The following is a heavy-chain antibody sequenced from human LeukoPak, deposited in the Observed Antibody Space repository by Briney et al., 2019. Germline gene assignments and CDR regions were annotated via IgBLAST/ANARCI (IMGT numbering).Heavy chain of an antibody. V-gene: IGHV3-23*01. CDR1: GFTFSSYA. Sequence: GGSLRLSCAASGFTFSSYAMSWVRQAPGKGLEWVSAISGSGGSTYYADSVKGRFSISRDNSKNTLYLQMNSLRAEDTAVYYCAKRHYDTSGLDAFDIWGQGTTVTVSS. CDR2: ISGSGGST. J-gene: IGHJ3*02. D-gene: IGHD3-22*01. CDR3: AKRHYDTSGLDAFDI.